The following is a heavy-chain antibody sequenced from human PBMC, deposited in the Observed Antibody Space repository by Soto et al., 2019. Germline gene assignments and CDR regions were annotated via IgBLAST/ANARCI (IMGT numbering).Heavy chain of an antibody. D-gene: IGHD4-4*01. V-gene: IGHV4-59*01. CDR3: ARGYSNYAFRWFDP. CDR1: GGSISSYY. CDR2: IYYSGST. J-gene: IGHJ5*02. Sequence: ASETLSLTCTVSGGSISSYYWSWIRQPPGKGLGWIGYIYYSGSTNYNPSLKSRVTISVDTSKNQFSLKLSSVTAADTAVYYCARGYSNYAFRWFDPWGQGTLVTVSS.